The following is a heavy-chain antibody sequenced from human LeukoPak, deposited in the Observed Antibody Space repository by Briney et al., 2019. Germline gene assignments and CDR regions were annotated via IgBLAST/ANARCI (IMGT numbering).Heavy chain of an antibody. J-gene: IGHJ3*02. CDR1: GYTFTSYY. CDR3: ARDRPPLLRYFDWRGAFDI. D-gene: IGHD3-9*01. Sequence: ASVKVSCKASGYTFTSYYMHWVRQAPGQGLEWMGIINPSGGGTSYAQKFQGRVTMTRDTSTSTVYMELSSLRSEDTAVYYCARDRPPLLRYFDWRGAFDIWGQGTMVTVSS. CDR2: INPSGGGT. V-gene: IGHV1-46*01.